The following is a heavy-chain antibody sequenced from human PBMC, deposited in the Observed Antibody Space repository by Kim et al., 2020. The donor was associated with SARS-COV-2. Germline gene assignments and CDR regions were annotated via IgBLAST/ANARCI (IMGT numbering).Heavy chain of an antibody. Sequence: ADSVKGRFTVSRDNAKKSLYLQMNSLRAEDTAVYYCARVRTAMVPYYFDYWGQGTLVTVSS. CDR3: ARVRTAMVPYYFDY. D-gene: IGHD5-18*01. J-gene: IGHJ4*02. V-gene: IGHV3-11*04.